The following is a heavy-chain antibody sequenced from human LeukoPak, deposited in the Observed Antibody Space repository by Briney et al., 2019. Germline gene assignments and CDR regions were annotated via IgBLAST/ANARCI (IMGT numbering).Heavy chain of an antibody. D-gene: IGHD6-6*01. CDR2: INPSGGST. V-gene: IGHV1-46*01. CDR1: GYTFTSYG. J-gene: IGHJ6*02. CDR3: ATNKIKYSSSSYYYYGMDV. Sequence: GASVKVSCKASGYTFTSYGISWVRQAPGQGLEWMGIINPSGGSTSYAQKFQGRVTMTRDTSTSTVYMELSSLRSEDTAVYYCATNKIKYSSSSYYYYGMDVWGQGTTVTVSS.